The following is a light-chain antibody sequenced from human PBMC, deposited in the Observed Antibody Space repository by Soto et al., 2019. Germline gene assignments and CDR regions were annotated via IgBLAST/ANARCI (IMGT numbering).Light chain of an antibody. CDR3: QQYLDWPLT. CDR1: QSVTTN. CDR2: DIS. J-gene: IGKJ4*01. Sequence: EIVMTQSPGTLSVSPGELVTLSCRASQSVTTNLAWYQQKPGQTPRLLIYDISARASGIPGRFSGSGSGTDFTLTISSLQSEDSAVYYCQQYLDWPLTFGGGTKVEI. V-gene: IGKV3-15*01.